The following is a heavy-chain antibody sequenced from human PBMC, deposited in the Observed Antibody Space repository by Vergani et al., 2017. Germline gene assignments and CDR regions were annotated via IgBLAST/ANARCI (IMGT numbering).Heavy chain of an antibody. V-gene: IGHV3-23*01. D-gene: IGHD2-15*01. J-gene: IGHJ4*02. CDR3: ARLACDTTPYLQECYDC. CDR1: GFTFSACP. Sequence: EVQLLQSGGGVIQPGGSVRLSCAASGFTFSACPMTWVRQAPGKGLEWVSAISARYPSTYYADSVKGRFTISRDNSKNMLYLQMNSLKAEDTAVYYCARLACDTTPYLQECYDCWGQGTVVSVSS. CDR2: ISARYPST.